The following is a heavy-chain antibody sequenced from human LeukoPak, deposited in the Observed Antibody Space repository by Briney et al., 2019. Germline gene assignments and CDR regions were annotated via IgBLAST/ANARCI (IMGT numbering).Heavy chain of an antibody. D-gene: IGHD2-15*01. V-gene: IGHV1-2*02. J-gene: IGHJ5*02. CDR2: INPNSGGT. CDR1: GYTFTDYY. CDR3: ARAPPCSGGTGNCYTGYSWFDP. Sequence: ASVKVSCKASGYTFTDYYVHWVRQAPGQGLEWMGWINPNSGGTKYAQKFQGRVTMTRDTSITTAYMELSRLRSDDTAVYYCARAPPCSGGTGNCYTGYSWFDPWGQGALVTVSP.